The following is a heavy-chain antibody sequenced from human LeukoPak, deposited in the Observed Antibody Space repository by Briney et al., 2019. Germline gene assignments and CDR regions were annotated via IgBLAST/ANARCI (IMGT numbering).Heavy chain of an antibody. D-gene: IGHD6-19*01. CDR1: GFTFSSYA. Sequence: GGSLRLSCAASGFTFSSYAMHWVRQAPGKGLEWVAVISYDGSNKYYADPVKGRFTISRDNSKNTLYLQMNSLRAEDTAVYYCARLYSSGMDVWGKGTTVTVSS. V-gene: IGHV3-30*01. CDR3: ARLYSSGMDV. J-gene: IGHJ6*03. CDR2: ISYDGSNK.